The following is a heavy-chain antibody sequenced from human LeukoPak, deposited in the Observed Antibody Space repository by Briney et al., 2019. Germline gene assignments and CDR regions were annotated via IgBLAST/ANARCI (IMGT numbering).Heavy chain of an antibody. Sequence: SETLSLTCTVSGGSISSYYWSWIRQPPGKGLEWIGYIYYSGSTNYNPSLKSRVTISVDTSKNQFSLRLSSVTAADTAVYYCARSNTAMVTVDYWGQGTLVTVSS. V-gene: IGHV4-59*01. CDR3: ARSNTAMVTVDY. J-gene: IGHJ4*02. CDR2: IYYSGST. CDR1: GGSISSYY. D-gene: IGHD5-18*01.